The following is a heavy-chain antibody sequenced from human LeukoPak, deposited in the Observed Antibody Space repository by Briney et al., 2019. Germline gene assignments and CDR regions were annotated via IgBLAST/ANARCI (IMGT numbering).Heavy chain of an antibody. J-gene: IGHJ3*02. V-gene: IGHV3-73*01. CDR3: TRHLWQWLASGGAFDI. CDR2: IRSKANSYAT. Sequence: GGSLKLSCAASGFTFSGSAMHWVRQASGKGLECVGRIRSKANSYATAYAASVKGRFTISRDDSKNTAYLQMNSLKTEDTAVYYCTRHLWQWLASGGAFDIWGQGTMVTVSS. D-gene: IGHD6-19*01. CDR1: GFTFSGSA.